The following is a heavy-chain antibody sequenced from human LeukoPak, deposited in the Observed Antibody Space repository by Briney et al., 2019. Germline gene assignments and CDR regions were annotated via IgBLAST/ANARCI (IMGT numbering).Heavy chain of an antibody. CDR2: INHSGST. CDR3: ARRRGYCSSTSCYLDY. J-gene: IGHJ4*02. V-gene: IGHV4-34*01. Sequence: PSETLSLTCAVYGGSFSGYYWSWIRQPPGKELEWIGEINHSGSTNYNPSLKSRVTISVDTSKNQSSLKLSSVTAADTAVYYCARRRGYCSSTSCYLDYWGQGTLVTVSS. D-gene: IGHD2-2*01. CDR1: GGSFSGYY.